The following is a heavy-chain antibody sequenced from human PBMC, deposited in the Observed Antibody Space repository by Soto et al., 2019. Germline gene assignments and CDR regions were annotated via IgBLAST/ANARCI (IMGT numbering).Heavy chain of an antibody. J-gene: IGHJ6*04. D-gene: IGHD2-2*02. V-gene: IGHV5-10-1*01. CDR3: ARLVDCSSISCYTRYYYYYGMDV. Sequence: GESLKISCKGSGYSFTSYWISWVRQMPGKGLEWMGRIDPSDSYTNYSPSFQGHVTISADKSISTAYLQWSSLKASDTAMYYCARLVDCSSISCYTRYYYYYGMDVWGEGLTGTGSP. CDR1: GYSFTSYW. CDR2: IDPSDSYT.